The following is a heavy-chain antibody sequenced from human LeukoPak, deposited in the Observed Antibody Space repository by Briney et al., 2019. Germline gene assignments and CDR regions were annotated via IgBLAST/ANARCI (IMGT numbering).Heavy chain of an antibody. Sequence: PSETLSLTCSVSGGSISGYYWSWIRQPPGQTLEWIGYIYSSGSTNYNPSLQSRVTISVDTSKNLFSLKLNSVTAADTGVYYCARSKNGKCDYWGQGTLVTVSS. CDR1: GGSISGYY. CDR3: ARSKNGKCDY. D-gene: IGHD1-26*01. J-gene: IGHJ4*02. V-gene: IGHV4-4*09. CDR2: IYSSGST.